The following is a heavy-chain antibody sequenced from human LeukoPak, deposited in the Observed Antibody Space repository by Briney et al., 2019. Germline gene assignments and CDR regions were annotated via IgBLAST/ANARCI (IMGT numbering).Heavy chain of an antibody. V-gene: IGHV3-30*04. CDR2: ISYDGSNK. CDR3: AKDRGSNWFDP. Sequence: PGRSLRLSCAASGFTFSSYAMHWVRQAPGKGLEWVAVISYDGSNKYYADSVKGRFTISRDNSKNTLYLQMNSLRAEDTAVYYCAKDRGSNWFDPWGQGTLVTVSS. J-gene: IGHJ5*02. CDR1: GFTFSSYA.